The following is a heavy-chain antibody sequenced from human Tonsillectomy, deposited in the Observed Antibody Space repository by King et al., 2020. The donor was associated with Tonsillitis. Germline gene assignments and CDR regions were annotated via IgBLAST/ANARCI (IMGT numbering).Heavy chain of an antibody. CDR2: INPSSCGT. D-gene: IGHD5-18*01. V-gene: IGHV1-2*02. CDR1: GYTFTDYY. CDR3: ARVRSYGHQFDY. Sequence: QLVQSGAEVKKPGASVKVSCKASGYTFTDYYIHWVRQAPGQGLECMGWINPSSCGTNYAQKFHARVTMTRDTSISTAYMELSRLRSDDTAVFYCARVRSYGHQFDYWGQGTPVTVSS. J-gene: IGHJ4*02.